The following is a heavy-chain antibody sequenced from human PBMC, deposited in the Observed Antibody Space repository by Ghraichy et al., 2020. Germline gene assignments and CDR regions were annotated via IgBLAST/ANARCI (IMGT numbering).Heavy chain of an antibody. CDR2: IWYDGSNK. CDR1: GFTFSSYG. J-gene: IGHJ4*02. D-gene: IGHD5-18*01. CDR3: ARVGPLVQLWFSADY. Sequence: GGSLRLSCAASGFTFSSYGMHWVRQAPGKGLEWVAVIWYDGSNKYYADSVKGRFTISRDNSKNTLYLQMNSLRAEDTAVYYCARVGPLVQLWFSADYWGQGTLVTVSS. V-gene: IGHV3-33*01.